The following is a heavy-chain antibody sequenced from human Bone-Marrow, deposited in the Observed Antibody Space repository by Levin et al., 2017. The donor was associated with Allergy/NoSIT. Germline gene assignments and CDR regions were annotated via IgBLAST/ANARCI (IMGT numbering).Heavy chain of an antibody. CDR3: AKFCAFDYSNYCNWFDP. CDR2: IATGGRT. Sequence: PGGSLRLSCAASGFTFSNYAMSWVRHAPGKGLEWISAIATGGRTYYADSVKGRFSTSRDNSTNTLSLLMNNLRGEDTAFYYCAKFCAFDYSNYCNWFDPWGQGTLVTVSS. D-gene: IGHD4-11*01. J-gene: IGHJ5*02. CDR1: GFTFSNYA. V-gene: IGHV3-23*01.